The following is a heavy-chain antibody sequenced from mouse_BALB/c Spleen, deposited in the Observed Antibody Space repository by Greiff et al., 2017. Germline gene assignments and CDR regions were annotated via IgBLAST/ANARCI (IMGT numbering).Heavy chain of an antibody. J-gene: IGHJ3*01. Sequence: VQLQQPGAELVKPGASVKLSCKASGYTFTSYWMHWVKQRHGQGLEWIGEINPSNGRTNYNEKFKSKATLTVDKSSSTAYMQLSSLTSEDSAVYYCARYYGSSWGQGTLVTVSA. V-gene: IGHV1S81*02. CDR1: GYTFTSYW. D-gene: IGHD1-1*01. CDR2: INPSNGRT. CDR3: ARYYGSS.